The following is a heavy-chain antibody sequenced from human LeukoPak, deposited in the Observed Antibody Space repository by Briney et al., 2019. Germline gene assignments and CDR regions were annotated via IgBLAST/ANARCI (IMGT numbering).Heavy chain of an antibody. CDR3: AREGRDGYNALIES. D-gene: IGHD5-24*01. J-gene: IGHJ4*02. CDR2: IYYSGST. CDR1: GGSISTYS. Sequence: PSETLSLTCTVSGGSISTYSWNWIRQPPGKGLEWIGYIYYSGSTNYNPSLKSRVTISVDTSKNQFSLKLNSVTAADTAVYYCAREGRDGYNALIESWGQGTLVTVSS. V-gene: IGHV4-59*01.